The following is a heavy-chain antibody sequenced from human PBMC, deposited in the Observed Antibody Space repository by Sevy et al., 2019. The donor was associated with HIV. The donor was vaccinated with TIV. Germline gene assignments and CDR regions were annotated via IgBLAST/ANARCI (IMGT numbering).Heavy chain of an antibody. D-gene: IGHD3-10*01. V-gene: IGHV3-49*04. J-gene: IGHJ5*02. CDR2: IITKNHGGTP. Sequence: GESLKISCTGSGFNIADYYMTWVRQAPGKGLDWVGFIITKNHGGTPEYGASVKGRFTISRDDSKNTIYLQMHSLKTEDTGIYYCARHAREAWRGSGVYYNVTDGFDPWGQGTLVTV. CDR3: ARHAREAWRGSGVYYNVTDGFDP. CDR1: GFNIADYY.